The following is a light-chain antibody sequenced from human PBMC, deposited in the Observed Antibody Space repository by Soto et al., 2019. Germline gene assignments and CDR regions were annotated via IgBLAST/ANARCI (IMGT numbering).Light chain of an antibody. J-gene: IGKJ1*01. Sequence: EIVLTQSPCTLSLAAWERAARSCRARQSGSNNYLAWYQQKPGQAPRLLIYGASNRATGIPDRFSGSGSGTDFTLTISRLEPEDFAVYYCQQYGSSGTFGQGTKVDIK. V-gene: IGKV3-20*01. CDR1: QSGSNNY. CDR3: QQYGSSGT. CDR2: GAS.